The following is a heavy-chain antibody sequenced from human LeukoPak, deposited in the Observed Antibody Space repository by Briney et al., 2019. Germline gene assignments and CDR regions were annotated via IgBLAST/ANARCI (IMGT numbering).Heavy chain of an antibody. J-gene: IGHJ6*04. D-gene: IGHD2-2*02. CDR3: ARDPGPAAIVRPRMGGMAKPDV. Sequence: GGSLRLSCAASGFTFSSYSMNWVRQAPGKGLEWVSSISSSSSYIYYADSVKGRFTISRDNAKNSLYLQMNSLRAEDTAVYYCARDPGPAAIVRPRMGGMAKPDVWGKGTTVTVSS. CDR2: ISSSSSYI. V-gene: IGHV3-21*01. CDR1: GFTFSSYS.